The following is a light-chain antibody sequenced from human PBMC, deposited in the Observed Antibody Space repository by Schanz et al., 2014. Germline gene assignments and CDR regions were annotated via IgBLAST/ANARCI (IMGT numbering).Light chain of an antibody. Sequence: QAVVTQEPSLTVSPGGTVTLTCGSSTGAVTTGHYPYWFQQKPGQAPRTLIYDTNNKLSWTPARFSASLLGGKAALTLTGAQPEDEDEYYCLLSYTGAHVFGAGTKLTVL. CDR2: DTN. J-gene: IGLJ1*01. CDR3: LLSYTGAHV. CDR1: TGAVTTGHY. V-gene: IGLV7-46*01.